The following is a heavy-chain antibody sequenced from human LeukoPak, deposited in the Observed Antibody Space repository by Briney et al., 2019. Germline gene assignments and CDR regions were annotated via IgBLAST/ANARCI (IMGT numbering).Heavy chain of an antibody. Sequence: ASVKVSCKASGYIFTSYGVNWVRQAPGQGLEWMGWISSYNGKTHYSQKLQGRVTMTTDTSTSTAYMDLSSLTSDDTAVYYCAREGSYCVGGDCYSFDFWGQGTLVTVSS. D-gene: IGHD2-21*02. J-gene: IGHJ4*02. CDR1: GYIFTSYG. V-gene: IGHV1-18*01. CDR2: ISSYNGKT. CDR3: AREGSYCVGGDCYSFDF.